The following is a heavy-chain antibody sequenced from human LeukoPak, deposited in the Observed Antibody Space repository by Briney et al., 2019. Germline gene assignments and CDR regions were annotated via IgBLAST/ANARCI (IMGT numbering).Heavy chain of an antibody. CDR2: IYSGGST. V-gene: IGHV3-53*05. J-gene: IGHJ4*02. CDR3: ARDLAKLTAAGTLNY. Sequence: GGSLRLSCAASGFTVSSNYMSWVRQAPGKGLEWVSVIYSGGSTYYADSVKGRFTISRDNSKNTLYLQMNSLRAEDTAVYYCARDLAKLTAAGTLNYWGQGTLVTVSS. D-gene: IGHD6-13*01. CDR1: GFTVSSNY.